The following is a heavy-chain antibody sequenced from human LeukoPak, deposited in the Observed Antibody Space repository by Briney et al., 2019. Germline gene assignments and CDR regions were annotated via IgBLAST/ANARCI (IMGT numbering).Heavy chain of an antibody. J-gene: IGHJ4*02. V-gene: IGHV3-74*01. CDR3: ARVTVGYYGFWSGYSGYFDY. CDR2: INSDGSST. CDR1: GFTFSSYW. D-gene: IGHD3-3*01. Sequence: GGSLRLSCAASGFTFSSYWMHWVRQAPGKGLVWVSRINSDGSSTSYADSVKGRFTISRDNAKNTLYLQMNSLRAEDTAVYYCARVTVGYYGFWSGYSGYFDYWGQGTLVTVSS.